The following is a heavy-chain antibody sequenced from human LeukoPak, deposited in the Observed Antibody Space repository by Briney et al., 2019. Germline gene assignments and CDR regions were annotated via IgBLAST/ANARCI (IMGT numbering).Heavy chain of an antibody. V-gene: IGHV4-59*08. CDR1: GVPISTYY. J-gene: IGHJ3*02. D-gene: IGHD6-13*01. CDR3: ARHSPAAGTSAFDI. CDR2: VYYNGDI. Sequence: SETLSLTCSVSGVPISTYYWSWLRQSPGKGLEWIAYVYYNGDIMYNPSLKSRVTISLDTSKNQFSLSMTSVTAADTAVYYCARHSPAAGTSAFDIWGQGTMVTVSS.